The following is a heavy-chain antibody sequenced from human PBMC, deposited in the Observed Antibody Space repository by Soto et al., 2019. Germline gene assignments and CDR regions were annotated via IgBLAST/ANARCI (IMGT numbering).Heavy chain of an antibody. V-gene: IGHV4-59*01. CDR3: ASESVSAAGTGGFDP. J-gene: IGHJ5*02. Sequence: SETLSLTCTVSGGSISSYYWSWIRQPPGKGLEWIGYIYYSGSTNYNPSLKSRVTISVDTSKNQFSLKLSSVTAADTAVYYCASESVSAAGTGGFDPRGQRTPVPVSS. CDR1: GGSISSYY. D-gene: IGHD6-13*01. CDR2: IYYSGST.